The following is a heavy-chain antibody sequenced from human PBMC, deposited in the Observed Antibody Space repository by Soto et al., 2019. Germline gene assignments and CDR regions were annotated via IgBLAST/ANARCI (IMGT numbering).Heavy chain of an antibody. CDR2: IYWDDDK. J-gene: IGHJ4*02. Sequence: SGPTLVNPTQTLTLTCTFSGFSLSTSGVGVGWIHQPPGKALEWLALIYWDDDKRYSPSLKSRLTITKDTSKNQVVLTLTNMDPVDSAIYYCAHNREWELHNHYDFCGQGSPVTVSS. D-gene: IGHD1-26*01. CDR3: AHNREWELHNHYDF. CDR1: GFSLSTSGVG. V-gene: IGHV2-5*02.